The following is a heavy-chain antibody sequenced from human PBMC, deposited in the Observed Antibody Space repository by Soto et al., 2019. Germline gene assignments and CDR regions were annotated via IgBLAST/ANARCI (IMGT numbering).Heavy chain of an antibody. D-gene: IGHD3-16*01. CDR3: ANAFLTYDAFDI. CDR2: ISWNSGSI. CDR1: GFTFDDYA. Sequence: PGGSLRLSWAASGFTFDDYAMHWVRQAPGKGLEWVSGISWNSGSIGYADSVKGRFTISRDNAKNSLYLQMNSLRAEDTALYYCANAFLTYDAFDIWGQGTMVTVSS. V-gene: IGHV3-9*01. J-gene: IGHJ3*02.